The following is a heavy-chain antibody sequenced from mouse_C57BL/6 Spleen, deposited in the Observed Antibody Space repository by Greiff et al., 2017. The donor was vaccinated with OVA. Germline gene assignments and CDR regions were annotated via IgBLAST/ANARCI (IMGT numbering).Heavy chain of an antibody. J-gene: IGHJ1*03. CDR3: ARKEGSSWYFDV. V-gene: IGHV2-2*01. D-gene: IGHD1-1*01. CDR2: IWSGGST. CDR1: GFSLTSYG. Sequence: VQLVESGPGLVQPSQSLSITCTVSGFSLTSYGVHWVRQSPGKGLEWLGVIWSGGSTDYNAAFISRLSISKDNSKSQVFFKMNSLQADDTAIYYCARKEGSSWYFDVWGTGTTVTVSS.